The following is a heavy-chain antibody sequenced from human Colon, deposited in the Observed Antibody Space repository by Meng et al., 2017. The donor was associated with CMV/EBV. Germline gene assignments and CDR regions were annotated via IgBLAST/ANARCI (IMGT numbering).Heavy chain of an antibody. J-gene: IGHJ4*01. CDR1: GFSFSTFW. CDR3: PTSGRGWDYFDY. Sequence: GESLKISCAASGFSFSTFWMYWVRQGPGKGLEWVARVKYDGTKTDYADSVKGRFTVSRDNAKEMVYLQMNSLKTEDTGVYYCPTSGRGWDYFDYWGQGTLVTVSS. CDR2: VKYDGTKT. V-gene: IGHV3-74*01. D-gene: IGHD3-10*01.